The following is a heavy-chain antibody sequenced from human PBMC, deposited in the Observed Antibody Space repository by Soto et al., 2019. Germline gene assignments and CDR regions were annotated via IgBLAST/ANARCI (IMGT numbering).Heavy chain of an antibody. CDR3: ELSWVIGKGGIDA. D-gene: IGHD3-16*02. CDR2: INGYTGNT. J-gene: IGHJ6*02. V-gene: IGHV1-18*01. CDR1: GYTFTSYG. Sequence: QVQLVQSGAEVKKPGASVKVSCKASGYTFTSYGLSWVRQAPGQGLEWMGWINGYTGNTNYAKNDEGRVTITSGTTANAAKLDLEATLPAGTAVFYCELSWVIGKGGIDAWGQGNTVTDYS.